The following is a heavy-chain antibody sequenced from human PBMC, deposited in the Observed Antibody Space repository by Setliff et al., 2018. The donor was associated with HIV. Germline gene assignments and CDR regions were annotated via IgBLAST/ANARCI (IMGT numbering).Heavy chain of an antibody. CDR3: ARDQKYGSGSYYKSGTFDY. V-gene: IGHV1-3*01. J-gene: IGHJ4*02. CDR2: INAGNGVT. D-gene: IGHD3-10*01. CDR1: GYSFTYYA. Sequence: PGESLKISCKGSGYSFTYYAVHWVRQAPGQRLEWMGWINAGNGVTRYAEKFQGRVTFTRDTSASTAYMELSSLRSADTAVYYCARDQKYGSGSYYKSGTFDYWGQGALVTVSS.